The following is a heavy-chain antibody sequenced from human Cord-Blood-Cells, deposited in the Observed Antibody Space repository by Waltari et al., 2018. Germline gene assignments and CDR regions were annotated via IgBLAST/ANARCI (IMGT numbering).Heavy chain of an antibody. Sequence: QVQLVQSGAEVKKPGASVKVSCKASGYTFTGSYMHWVRQAPGQGPEGRGWNNPNRGCTNYPQKFQGRVTMTRDTSISTTYMELSRLRYDDTAVYYCARDARGGYSYGFENYWGQGTLVNVSS. V-gene: IGHV1-2*02. CDR2: NNPNRGCT. CDR1: GYTFTGSY. D-gene: IGHD5-18*01. CDR3: ARDARGGYSYGFENY. J-gene: IGHJ4*02.